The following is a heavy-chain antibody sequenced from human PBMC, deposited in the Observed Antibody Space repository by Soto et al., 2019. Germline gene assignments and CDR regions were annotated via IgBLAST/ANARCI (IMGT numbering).Heavy chain of an antibody. CDR1: GGSISSSSSYY. Sequence: QLQLQESGPGLVKSSETLSLTCTVSGGSISSSSSYYWGWIRQPPGKGLEWIGSIYYSGSAYYNPSLKTRVTKSVDTSKNQFSLKLSSVAAADTAGYYCARWWFGELAFDYWGQGALVTVSS. V-gene: IGHV4-39*01. J-gene: IGHJ4*02. CDR3: ARWWFGELAFDY. CDR2: IYYSGSA. D-gene: IGHD3-10*01.